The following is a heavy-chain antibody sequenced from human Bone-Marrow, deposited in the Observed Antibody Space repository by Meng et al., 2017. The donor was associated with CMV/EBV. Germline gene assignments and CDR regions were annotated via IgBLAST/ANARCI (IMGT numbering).Heavy chain of an antibody. J-gene: IGHJ4*02. Sequence: LSLTCAASGFTFSSYEMNWVRQAPGKGLEWVSYISSSGSTIYYADSVKGRFTISRDNAKNSLYLQMNSLRAEDTAVYYCASFNWNDSGWGQGTLVTGAS. D-gene: IGHD1-1*01. V-gene: IGHV3-48*03. CDR1: GFTFSSYE. CDR2: ISSSGSTI. CDR3: ASFNWNDSG.